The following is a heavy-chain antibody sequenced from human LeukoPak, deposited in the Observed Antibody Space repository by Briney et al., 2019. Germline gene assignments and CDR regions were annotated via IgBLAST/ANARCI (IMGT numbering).Heavy chain of an antibody. Sequence: GASVKVSCKASGYTFTSSDINWVRQATGQGLEWMGWMNANSDNTGYAQHFQGRVTMTRNTSISTAYMELSSLGSEDTAVYYCARDFPDSGSYSYYYYYYMDVWGKGTTVTVSS. CDR3: ARDFPDSGSYSYYYYYYMDV. CDR1: GYTFTSSD. D-gene: IGHD1-26*01. V-gene: IGHV1-8*01. J-gene: IGHJ6*03. CDR2: MNANSDNT.